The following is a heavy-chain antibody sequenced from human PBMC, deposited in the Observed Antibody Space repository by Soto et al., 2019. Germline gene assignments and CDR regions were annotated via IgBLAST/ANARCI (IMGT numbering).Heavy chain of an antibody. V-gene: IGHV3-23*01. CDR1: GFTFSSYA. CDR2: ISGSGGST. CDR3: AKPPEIYSSQIYYYMDV. J-gene: IGHJ6*03. D-gene: IGHD6-13*01. Sequence: EVQLLESGGGLVQPGGSLRLSCAASGFTFSSYAMSWVRQAPGKGLEWVSAISGSGGSTYYADSVKGRFTISRDNSKNTLYLQMNSLRAEDTAVYYCAKPPEIYSSQIYYYMDVWGKGTTVTVSS.